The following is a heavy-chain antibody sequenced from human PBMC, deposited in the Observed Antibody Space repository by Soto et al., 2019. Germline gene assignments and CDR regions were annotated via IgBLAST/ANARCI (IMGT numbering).Heavy chain of an antibody. Sequence: ASVKVSWKVSGYTFTSYAMHWGRQAPGQWLEWMGWINAGNGNTKYSQKFQGRVTITRDTSASTAYMELSSLRSEDTAVYYCASAYCGGDCSNYYYGMDVWGQGTTVTVSS. CDR1: GYTFTSYA. D-gene: IGHD2-21*02. V-gene: IGHV1-3*01. J-gene: IGHJ6*02. CDR3: ASAYCGGDCSNYYYGMDV. CDR2: INAGNGNT.